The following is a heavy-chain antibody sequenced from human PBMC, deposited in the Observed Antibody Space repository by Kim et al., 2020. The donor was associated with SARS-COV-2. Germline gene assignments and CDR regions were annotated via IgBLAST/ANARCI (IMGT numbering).Heavy chain of an antibody. CDR1: GFTFSSYS. CDR3: ARDRAPTTVVTPESY. J-gene: IGHJ4*02. D-gene: IGHD4-17*01. Sequence: GGSLRLSCAASGFTFSSYSMNWVRQAPGKGLEWVSYISSSSSTIYYADSVKGRFTISRDNAKNSLYLQMNSLRDEDTAVYYCARDRAPTTVVTPESYWGQGTLVTVSS. V-gene: IGHV3-48*02. CDR2: ISSSSSTI.